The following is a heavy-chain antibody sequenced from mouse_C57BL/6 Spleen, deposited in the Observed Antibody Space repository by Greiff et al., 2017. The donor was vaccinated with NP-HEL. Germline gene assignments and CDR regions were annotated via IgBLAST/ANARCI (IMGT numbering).Heavy chain of an antibody. Sequence: QVTLKESGPGILQPSQTLSLTCSFSGFSLSTFGMGVGWIRQPSGKGLEWLAHIWWDDDKYYNPALKSRLTISKDTSKNQVFLKIANVDTADTATYYCARIERENYYGSSYFDYWGQGTTLTVSS. D-gene: IGHD1-1*01. CDR1: GFSLSTFGMG. J-gene: IGHJ2*01. CDR3: ARIERENYYGSSYFDY. V-gene: IGHV8-8*01. CDR2: IWWDDDK.